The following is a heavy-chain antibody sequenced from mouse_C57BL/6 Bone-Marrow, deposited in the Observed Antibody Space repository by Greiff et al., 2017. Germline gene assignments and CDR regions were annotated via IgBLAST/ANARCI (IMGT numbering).Heavy chain of an antibody. D-gene: IGHD1-3*01. J-gene: IGHJ1*03. Sequence: DVMLVESGGGLVQPGGSMKLSCVASGFTFSNYWMNWVRQSPEKGLEWVAQIRLKSDNYATHYAESVKGRFTISRDDSKSSVYLQMNNLKAEDTGIYYCAGGSKDWCFDVWGTGTTVTVSS. CDR3: AGGSKDWCFDV. V-gene: IGHV6-3*01. CDR2: IRLKSDNYAT. CDR1: GFTFSNYW.